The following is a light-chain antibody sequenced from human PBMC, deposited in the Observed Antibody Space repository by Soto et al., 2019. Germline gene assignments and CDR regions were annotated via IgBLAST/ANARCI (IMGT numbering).Light chain of an antibody. CDR1: QTTYSN. CDR3: QQYQNLWT. Sequence: IGMTQSPATLSVSPGERATLSCRASQTTYSNVAWYQQRPGQPPRLLIYRASSRATGIPSRFSGSGSGTEFTLTINSLQSEDFAVYYCQQYQNLWTFGQGTKVDIK. J-gene: IGKJ1*01. CDR2: RAS. V-gene: IGKV3-15*01.